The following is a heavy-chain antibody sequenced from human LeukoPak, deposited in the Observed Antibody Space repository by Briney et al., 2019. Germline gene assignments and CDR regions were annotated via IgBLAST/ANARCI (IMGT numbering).Heavy chain of an antibody. V-gene: IGHV3-7*01. J-gene: IGHJ4*02. CDR3: ARKDGVDY. D-gene: IGHD2-15*01. CDR2: INQDGSEK. CDR1: GFTFSGYW. Sequence: GRSLRLSCAASGFTFSGYWMHWVRQAPGKGLEWVANINQDGSEKYYVDSVRGRFTISRDNAKNSLYLQMNSLRAEDTAVYYCARKDGVDYWGQGTLVTVSS.